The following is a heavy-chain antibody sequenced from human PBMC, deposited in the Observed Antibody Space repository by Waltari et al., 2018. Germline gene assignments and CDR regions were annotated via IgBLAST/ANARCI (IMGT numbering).Heavy chain of an antibody. CDR2: MNPNSGNT. V-gene: IGHV1-8*03. CDR3: ARGFAPSDYGDYGVPAFDI. CDR1: GYTFTSYD. Sequence: QVQLVQSGAEVKKPGASVKVSCKASGYTFTSYDINWVRQATGQGLEWMGWMNPNSGNTGYAQKFQGRVTITRNTSISTAYMELSSLRSEDTAVYYCARGFAPSDYGDYGVPAFDIWGQGTMVTVSS. D-gene: IGHD4-17*01. J-gene: IGHJ3*02.